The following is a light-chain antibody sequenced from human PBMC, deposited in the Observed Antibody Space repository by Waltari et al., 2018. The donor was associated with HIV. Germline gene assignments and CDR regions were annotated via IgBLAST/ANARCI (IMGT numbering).Light chain of an antibody. V-gene: IGLV1-44*01. Sequence: QSVLTQPPSASGTPGRRVTISCSGSTSNVGGSTVSWFQPPPGTAPKLSGTAPKLLIFSDDQRPSGVPDRFSGSKSGTSASLAISGLQSEDEADYYCATWDGSLNGVLFGGGTKLTVL. CDR1: TSNVGGST. CDR2: SDD. CDR3: ATWDGSLNGVL. J-gene: IGLJ2*01.